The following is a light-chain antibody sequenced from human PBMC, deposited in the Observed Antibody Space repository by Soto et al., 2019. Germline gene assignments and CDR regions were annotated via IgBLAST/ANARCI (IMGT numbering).Light chain of an antibody. V-gene: IGKV1-6*01. CDR3: QQSYNAPIN. CDR2: GAS. J-gene: IGKJ5*01. CDR1: QDIRKD. Sequence: AIQMTQSPSSLSASVVDRVTITCLASQDIRKDLAWYQQKPGKAPQILIYGASTLQTGVASRFSGSGSGTDFTLTISSLQPEDFATYYCQQSYNAPINFGQGTRREIK.